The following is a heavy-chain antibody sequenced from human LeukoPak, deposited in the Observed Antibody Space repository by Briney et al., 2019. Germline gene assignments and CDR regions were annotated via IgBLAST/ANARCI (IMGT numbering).Heavy chain of an antibody. CDR3: ARARGGNSFFDY. V-gene: IGHV1-69*06. CDR2: IIPIFGTA. CDR1: GGTFSSYA. Sequence: SVKVSCKASGGTFSSYAISWVRQAPGQGLEWMGGIIPIFGTANYAQKFQGRVTITADKSTSTAYMELSSLRSEDTAVYYCARARGGNSFFDYWGQGTLVTVSS. D-gene: IGHD4-23*01. J-gene: IGHJ4*02.